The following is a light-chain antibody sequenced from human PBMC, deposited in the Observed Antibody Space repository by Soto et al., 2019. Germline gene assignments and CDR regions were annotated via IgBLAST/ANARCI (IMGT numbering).Light chain of an antibody. V-gene: IGKV3-20*01. CDR3: QQYGSLPFT. Sequence: EIMLTQSPGTLSLSPGGRATLSCRASQSVSSNYLAWYQQKPGQAPRLLIYGASSRATGIPDRLSGGGSGTDFTLTISRLEPEDFAVYYCQQYGSLPFTFGPGTKVDIK. J-gene: IGKJ3*01. CDR2: GAS. CDR1: QSVSSNY.